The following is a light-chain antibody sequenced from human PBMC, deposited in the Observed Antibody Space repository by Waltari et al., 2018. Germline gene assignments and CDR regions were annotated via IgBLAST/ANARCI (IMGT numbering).Light chain of an antibody. V-gene: IGLV2-11*01. Sequence: QSALTQPRSVSGSPGQSVTISCTGTSRDVGAYTYVSWYQQHPGKAPKLMIYEVGKRPSGVPDRFSGSKSGNTASLTISGLQAEDEADYYCCSHAGSSVVFGGGTKLTVL. J-gene: IGLJ2*01. CDR2: EVG. CDR1: SRDVGAYTY. CDR3: CSHAGSSVV.